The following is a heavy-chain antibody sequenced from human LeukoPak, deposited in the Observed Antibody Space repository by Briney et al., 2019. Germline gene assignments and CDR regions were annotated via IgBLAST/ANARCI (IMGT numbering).Heavy chain of an antibody. J-gene: IGHJ4*02. CDR1: GFTFSSYA. Sequence: PGGSQRLSCAASGFTFSSYAMHWVRQAPGKGLEWVTVISYDGCNKYYTDSVKGRFTISRDNSKNTLYLQMNSLRAEDTAVYYCARPLRRYSSSYDFDYWGQGTLVTVSS. V-gene: IGHV3-30-3*01. D-gene: IGHD6-6*01. CDR2: ISYDGCNK. CDR3: ARPLRRYSSSYDFDY.